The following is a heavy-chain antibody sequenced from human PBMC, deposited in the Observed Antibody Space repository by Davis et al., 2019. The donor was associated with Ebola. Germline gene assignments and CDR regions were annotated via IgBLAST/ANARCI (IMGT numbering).Heavy chain of an antibody. Sequence: GESLKISCAPSGFTFTTYNVNWVRQAPGKGLEWVSGINDSGSSTYYADSVKGRFTISRDNSKNTLYLHINSLRAEDTAVYYCAKARESCSRIRCLAYGMDVWGQGTTLIVSS. D-gene: IGHD2-2*01. V-gene: IGHV3-23*01. J-gene: IGHJ6*02. CDR2: INDSGSST. CDR3: AKARESCSRIRCLAYGMDV. CDR1: GFTFTTYN.